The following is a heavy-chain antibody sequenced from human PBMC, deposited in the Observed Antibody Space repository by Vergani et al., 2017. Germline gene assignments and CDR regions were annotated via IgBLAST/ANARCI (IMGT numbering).Heavy chain of an antibody. CDR1: GFTFSTYA. CDR2: LTGGGGST. CDR3: AKANPRNSGYDYLCYYHAMDV. Sequence: EVQLLESGGRLKQPGGSVRLSCAASGFTFSTYAMHWVRQAPGKGLEWVSALTGGGGSTYYADSLKGRFIISRDSSKNTLDLQMNRLSAGDTAVYYCAKANPRNSGYDYLCYYHAMDVWCQGTTVTVSS. D-gene: IGHD5-12*01. V-gene: IGHV3-23*01. J-gene: IGHJ6*02.